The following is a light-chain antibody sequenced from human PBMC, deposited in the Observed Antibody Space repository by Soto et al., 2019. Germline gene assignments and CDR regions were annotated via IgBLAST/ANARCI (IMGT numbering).Light chain of an antibody. V-gene: IGLV2-8*01. CDR1: KSDIGVYDF. CDR2: EVV. Sequence: QSVLTQPPSAPGSPGQSVTISCTGTKSDIGVYDFVSWYQHHPGKAPRLIIYEVVQRPAGVPDRFSGSKSGNTASLTISGLQAEDEANYYCSPYRSTSVYVFGTGTKVTVL. J-gene: IGLJ1*01. CDR3: SPYRSTSVYV.